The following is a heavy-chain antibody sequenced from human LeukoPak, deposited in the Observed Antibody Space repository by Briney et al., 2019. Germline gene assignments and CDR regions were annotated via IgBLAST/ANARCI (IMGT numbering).Heavy chain of an antibody. CDR1: GFTFSSYG. J-gene: IGHJ1*01. Sequence: HPGRSLRLSCAASGFTFSSYGMHWVRQAPGKGLEWVAVISYDGSNKYYADSVKGQFTISRDNSKNTLYLQMNSLRAEDTAVYYCARVSFHRERTPERDFQYWGQGTLVTVSS. CDR3: ARVSFHRERTPERDFQY. D-gene: IGHD1-14*01. CDR2: ISYDGSNK. V-gene: IGHV3-30*03.